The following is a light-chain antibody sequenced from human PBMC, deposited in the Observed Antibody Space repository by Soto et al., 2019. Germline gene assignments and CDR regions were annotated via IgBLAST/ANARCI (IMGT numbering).Light chain of an antibody. CDR1: PSVTNY. V-gene: IGKV3-11*01. CDR3: QQRNIWPPVT. CDR2: GAF. Sequence: EIVLTQSPATLSLSPGERATLSCRASPSVTNYLAWYQQKPGQAPRLVIYGAFNRATGIPARFSGSGSGPHFTLTISSLEPEDFAVYYCQQRNIWPPVTFGQGTRLEL. J-gene: IGKJ5*01.